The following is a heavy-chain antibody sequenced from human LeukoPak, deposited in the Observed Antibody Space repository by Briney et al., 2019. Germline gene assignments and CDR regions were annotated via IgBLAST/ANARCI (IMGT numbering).Heavy chain of an antibody. CDR3: ASLWPYQLSAFDI. Sequence: SETLSLTCAVYGGSFSGYYWSWIRQPPGKGLEWIGEINHSGSTNYNPSLKSRVTVSVDTSKNQFSLKLSSVTAADTAVYYCASLWPYQLSAFDIWGQGTMVTVSS. CDR2: INHSGST. D-gene: IGHD2-2*01. J-gene: IGHJ3*02. V-gene: IGHV4-34*01. CDR1: GGSFSGYY.